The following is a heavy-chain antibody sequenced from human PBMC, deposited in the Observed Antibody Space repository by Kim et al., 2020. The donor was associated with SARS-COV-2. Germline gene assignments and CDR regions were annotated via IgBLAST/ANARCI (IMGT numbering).Heavy chain of an antibody. J-gene: IGHJ6*02. V-gene: IGHV3-48*03. Sequence: GWSLRLSCAASGFTFSSYEMNWVRQAPGKGLEWVSYISSSGSTIYYADSVKGRFTISRDNAKNSLYLQMNSLRAEDTAVYYCARDPYSSSYNYYGMDVWGQGTTVTVSS. CDR2: ISSSGSTI. CDR3: ARDPYSSSYNYYGMDV. CDR1: GFTFSSYE. D-gene: IGHD6-13*01.